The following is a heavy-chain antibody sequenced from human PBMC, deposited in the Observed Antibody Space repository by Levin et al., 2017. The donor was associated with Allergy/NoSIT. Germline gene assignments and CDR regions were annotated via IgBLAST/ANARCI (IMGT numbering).Heavy chain of an antibody. D-gene: IGHD3-10*01. Sequence: GESLKISCAASGFTFSNAWMSWVRQAPGKGLEWVGRIKSKTDGGTTDYAAPVKGRFTISRDDSKNTLYLQMNSLKTEDTAVYYCTTDLLLWFGELPLSNYWGQGTLVTVSS. CDR2: IKSKTDGGTT. CDR1: GFTFSNAW. CDR3: TTDLLLWFGELPLSNY. J-gene: IGHJ4*02. V-gene: IGHV3-15*01.